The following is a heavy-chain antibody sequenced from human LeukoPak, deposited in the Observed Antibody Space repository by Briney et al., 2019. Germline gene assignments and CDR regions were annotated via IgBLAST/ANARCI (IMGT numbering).Heavy chain of an antibody. CDR1: GYTFTGYY. Sequence: ASVKVSCKASGYTFTGYYMHWVRQAPGQGLEWMGWINPNSGGTNYAQKFQGRVTMTRDTSISTAYMELSRLRSDDTAVYYCARCPNDFWSGPPLDYWGQGTLVTVSS. CDR3: ARCPNDFWSGPPLDY. V-gene: IGHV1-2*02. CDR2: INPNSGGT. D-gene: IGHD3-3*01. J-gene: IGHJ4*02.